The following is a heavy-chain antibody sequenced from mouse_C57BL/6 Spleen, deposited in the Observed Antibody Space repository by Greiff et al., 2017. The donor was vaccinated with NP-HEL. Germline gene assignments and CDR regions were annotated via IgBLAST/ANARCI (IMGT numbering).Heavy chain of an antibody. V-gene: IGHV1-80*01. D-gene: IGHD1-1*01. Sequence: VQLQQSGAELVKPGASVKISCKASGYAFSSYWMNWVKQRPGKGLEWIGQIYPGDGDTNYNGKFKGKATLTADKSSSTAYMQLSSLTSEDSAVYFCARPGTTVVEDYAMDYWGQGTSVTVSS. CDR2: IYPGDGDT. CDR3: ARPGTTVVEDYAMDY. CDR1: GYAFSSYW. J-gene: IGHJ4*01.